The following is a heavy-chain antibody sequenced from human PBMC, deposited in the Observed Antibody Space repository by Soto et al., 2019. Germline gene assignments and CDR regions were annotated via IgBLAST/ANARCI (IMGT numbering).Heavy chain of an antibody. Sequence: QLHMQESGPGPVKPSETLSLTCTVSGDSISISGYYYAWIRQPPGKGLEWIGNIDYSGSTYYNPSLKSPLAFSVDPCKNPFSLTVTSVTAADPSVYYCASHVAVSGFEYYFDQWGQGTRVTVSS. V-gene: IGHV4-39*01. CDR2: IDYSGST. CDR3: ASHVAVSGFEYYFDQ. J-gene: IGHJ4*02. D-gene: IGHD5-12*01. CDR1: GDSISISGYY.